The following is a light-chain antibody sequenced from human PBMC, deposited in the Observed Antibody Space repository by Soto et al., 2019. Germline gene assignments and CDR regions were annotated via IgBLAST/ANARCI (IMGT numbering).Light chain of an antibody. Sequence: EIVLTQSPATLSLSPGERATLSCRASQSVSSNLAWYQQKPGQAPRLLIYGASTRATGIPARFSGSGSGTEFTLTIRSLQSEDFAVYYCQQYNNWPAWTFGQGTTGDIK. CDR2: GAS. CDR3: QQYNNWPAWT. J-gene: IGKJ1*01. V-gene: IGKV3-15*01. CDR1: QSVSSN.